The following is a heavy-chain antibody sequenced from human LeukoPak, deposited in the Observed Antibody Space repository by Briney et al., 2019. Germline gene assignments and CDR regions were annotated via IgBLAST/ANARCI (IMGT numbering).Heavy chain of an antibody. CDR3: ARDGVYDSSGYVFDY. Sequence: ASVKVSCKASGYTFTSYGISWVRQAPGQGLEWMGWISAYNGNTNYAQKLQGRVTMTRDMSTSTVYMELSSLRSEDTAVYYCARDGVYDSSGYVFDYWGQGTLVTVSS. CDR1: GYTFTSYG. V-gene: IGHV1-18*01. J-gene: IGHJ4*02. CDR2: ISAYNGNT. D-gene: IGHD3-22*01.